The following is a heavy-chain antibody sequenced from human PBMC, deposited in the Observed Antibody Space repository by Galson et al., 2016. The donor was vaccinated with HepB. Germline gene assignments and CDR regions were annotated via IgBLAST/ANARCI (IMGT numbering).Heavy chain of an antibody. Sequence: SLRLSCAASGFRFSDYDMAWVRQTPDKGLETVSTVGHTDGGTDYADSLKGRFTISRDDSKNTVYLQMNTLRAEDTAVYYCARGLKVLYFGDLSWGQGTLVAVSS. V-gene: IGHV3-23*01. CDR3: ARGLKVLYFGDLS. D-gene: IGHD3-10*01. J-gene: IGHJ5*02. CDR1: GFRFSDYD. CDR2: VGHTDGGT.